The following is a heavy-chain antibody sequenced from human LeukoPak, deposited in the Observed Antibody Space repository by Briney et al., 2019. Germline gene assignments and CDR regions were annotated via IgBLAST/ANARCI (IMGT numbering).Heavy chain of an antibody. CDR2: INPNSGGT. Sequence: ASVKVSCKASGYTFTGYYMHWVRQAPGQGLEWMGWINPNSGGTNYAQKSQGRVTMTRDTSISTAYMELSRLRSDDTAVYYCASGGYYYDSSGYYQAGSDYFDYWGQGTLVTVSS. CDR3: ASGGYYYDSSGYYQAGSDYFDY. V-gene: IGHV1-2*02. J-gene: IGHJ4*02. CDR1: GYTFTGYY. D-gene: IGHD3-22*01.